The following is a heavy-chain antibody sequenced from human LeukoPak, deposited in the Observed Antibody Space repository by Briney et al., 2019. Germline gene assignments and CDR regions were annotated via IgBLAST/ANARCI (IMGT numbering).Heavy chain of an antibody. CDR2: LYSGGTT. D-gene: IGHD6-19*01. Sequence: ETLSLTCAVYGGSFSGYYWSWVRQAPGKGLEWVSVLYSGGTTHYADSVKGRFTISRDDSKNTLYLQMNSLRAEDTAVYYCAREFSGCDYWGQGTLVTVSS. J-gene: IGHJ4*02. CDR1: GGSFSGYY. CDR3: AREFSGCDY. V-gene: IGHV3-53*01.